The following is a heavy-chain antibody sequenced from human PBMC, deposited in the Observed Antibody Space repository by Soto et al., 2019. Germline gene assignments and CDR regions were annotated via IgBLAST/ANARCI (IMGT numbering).Heavy chain of an antibody. CDR1: GGSISNSY. J-gene: IGHJ6*02. V-gene: IGHV4-4*08. D-gene: IGHD3-9*01. Sequence: PSETLSLTCTVSGGSISNSYWSWIRQSPEKGLEWIGYIYSSGSTYYNPSLKSRVTISVDTSKNQFSLKLSSVTAADTAVYYCATSNVLRYFDWLPAAYGMDVWGQGTTVTVSS. CDR2: IYSSGST. CDR3: ATSNVLRYFDWLPAAYGMDV.